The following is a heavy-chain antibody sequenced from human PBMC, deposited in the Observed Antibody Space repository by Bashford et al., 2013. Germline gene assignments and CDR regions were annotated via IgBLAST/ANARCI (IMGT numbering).Heavy chain of an antibody. CDR1: GLTFSNYA. V-gene: IGHV3-23*01. D-gene: IGHD1-26*01. CDR3: AKDKGGGTAYYRDFDY. J-gene: IGHJ4*02. Sequence: GGSLRLSCDASGLTFSNYAMSWVRQAPGKGLEWVSGTTGGATKTYYADSVKGRFTISRDNSKNTLYLQMNSLRAEDTAFYYCAKDKGGGTAYYRDFDYWGQGILVTVSS. CDR2: TTGGATKT.